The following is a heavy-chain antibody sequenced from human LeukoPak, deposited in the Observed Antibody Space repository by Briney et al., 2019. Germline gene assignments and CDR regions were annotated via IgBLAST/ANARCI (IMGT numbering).Heavy chain of an antibody. V-gene: IGHV1-69*05. CDR1: GGTFSSYV. D-gene: IGHD3-9*01. CDR3: AREWATYYDILTGYYKGGWFDP. CDR2: IIPIFGTA. Sequence: GASVKVSCKASGGTFSSYVISWVRQAPGQGLEWMGGIIPIFGTANYAQKFQGRVTITTDESTSTAYMELSSLRSEDTAVYYCAREWATYYDILTGYYKGGWFDPWGQGTLVTVSS. J-gene: IGHJ5*02.